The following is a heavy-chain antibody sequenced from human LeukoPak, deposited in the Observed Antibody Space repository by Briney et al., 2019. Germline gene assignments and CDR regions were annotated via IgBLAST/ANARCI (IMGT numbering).Heavy chain of an antibody. J-gene: IGHJ4*02. CDR2: FIGSGGT. V-gene: IGHV3-23*01. CDR3: ATLYGDYGAY. CDR1: GLTFTSNT. D-gene: IGHD4-17*01. Sequence: GGSLRLSCAAAGLTFTSNTMSWVRQAPGKGLEWVSAFIGSGGTYYADSVRGRFTISRDNCKNTLYLQMSSLRAEDTALYYCATLYGDYGAYWGQGTLVTVSS.